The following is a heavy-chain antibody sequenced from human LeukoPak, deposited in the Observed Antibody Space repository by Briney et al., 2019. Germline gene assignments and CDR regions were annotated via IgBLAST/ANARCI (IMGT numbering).Heavy chain of an antibody. Sequence: GGSLRLSCASSGFTFSNYWMSWVRQAPGKGLEWVANIKQDGSEKYYVDSVKGLFTISRDNAKNSLYLQMNSLRAEDTAVYYCARGHTGMSSWGQGTLVTVSS. J-gene: IGHJ5*02. CDR2: IKQDGSEK. D-gene: IGHD5-18*01. V-gene: IGHV3-7*04. CDR1: GFTFSNYW. CDR3: ARGHTGMSS.